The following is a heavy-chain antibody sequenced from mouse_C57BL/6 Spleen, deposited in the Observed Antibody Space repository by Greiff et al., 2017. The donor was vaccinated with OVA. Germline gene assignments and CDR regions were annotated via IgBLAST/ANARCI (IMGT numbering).Heavy chain of an antibody. J-gene: IGHJ4*01. Sequence: DVKLVESGGDLVKPGGSLKLSCAASGFTFSSYGMSWVRQTPDKRLEWVATISSGGSYTYYPDSVKGRFTISRDNAKNTLYLQMSSLKSEDTAMYYCARHIYYGSSDYYAMDYWGQGTSVTVSS. CDR2: ISSGGSYT. CDR1: GFTFSSYG. CDR3: ARHIYYGSSDYYAMDY. D-gene: IGHD1-1*01. V-gene: IGHV5-6*02.